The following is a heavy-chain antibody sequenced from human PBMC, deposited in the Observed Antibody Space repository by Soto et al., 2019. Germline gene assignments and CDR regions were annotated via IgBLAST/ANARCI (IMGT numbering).Heavy chain of an antibody. CDR2: ISGSGGST. J-gene: IGHJ6*02. CDR3: AREALERPWGLPAYYYYYGMDV. D-gene: IGHD1-1*01. V-gene: IGHV3-23*01. CDR1: GFTFSSYA. Sequence: PGGSLRLSFAASGFTFSSYAMSWVRQAPGKGLEWVSAISGSGGSTYYADSVKGRFTISRDNSKNTLYLQMNSLRAEDTAVYYCAREALERPWGLPAYYYYYGMDVWGQGTTVTVSS.